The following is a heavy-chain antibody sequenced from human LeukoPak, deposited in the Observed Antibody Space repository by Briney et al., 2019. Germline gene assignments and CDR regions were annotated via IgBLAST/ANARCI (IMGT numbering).Heavy chain of an antibody. CDR2: IYYSGST. CDR1: GGSISSSSYY. V-gene: IGHV4-39*01. D-gene: IGHD3-3*01. CDR3: ASTYYDFWSGSSRQGVDP. J-gene: IGHJ5*02. Sequence: SETLSLTCTVSGGSISSSSYYWGWIRQPPGKGLEWIGSIYYSGSTYYNPSPKSRVTISVDTSKNQFSLKLSSVTAADTAVYYCASTYYDFWSGSSRQGVDPWGQGTLSPSPQ.